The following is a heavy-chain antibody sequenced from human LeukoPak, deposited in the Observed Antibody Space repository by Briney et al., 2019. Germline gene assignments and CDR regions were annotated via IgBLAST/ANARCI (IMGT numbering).Heavy chain of an antibody. CDR3: ARETYSNILTGTDY. V-gene: IGHV1-2*02. J-gene: IGHJ4*02. D-gene: IGHD3-9*01. CDR2: INPKSGGT. CDR1: GYTFTGYY. Sequence: ASVKVSCKASGYTFTGYYIHWVRQAPGQGLEWMGWINPKSGGTNYAQNIQGRVTMTTDTSTSTAYMALRSLTSDDTAVYYCARETYSNILTGTDYWGPRTLVTVSS.